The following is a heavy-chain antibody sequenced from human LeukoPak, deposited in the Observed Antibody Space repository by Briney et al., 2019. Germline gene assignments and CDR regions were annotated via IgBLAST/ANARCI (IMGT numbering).Heavy chain of an antibody. V-gene: IGHV3-7*01. J-gene: IGHJ5*02. CDR3: ARWGGRSCYDS. Sequence: GGSLRLSCAASGFTFSSYWMSWVRQAPGKGLEWVANINQGGSNKYYVYSVKGRHTISRDNAKNSQFLQMSSLRAEDTALYYCARWGGRSCYDSWGQGTLVTVSS. CDR2: INQGGSNK. CDR1: GFTFSSYW. D-gene: IGHD2-15*01.